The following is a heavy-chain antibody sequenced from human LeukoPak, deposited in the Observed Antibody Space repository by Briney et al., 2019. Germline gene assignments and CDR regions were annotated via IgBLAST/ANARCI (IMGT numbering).Heavy chain of an antibody. CDR3: AKDYDFWSGYSPS. D-gene: IGHD3-3*01. CDR2: INGGGT. CDR1: QFNFNKFG. Sequence: GGSLRLSCTTSQFNFNKFGMSWVRQAPGKGLEWVSSINGGGTQYADSVKGRFAISRDNSKNTLYLQMNSLRAEDTAVYYCAKDYDFWSGYSPSWGQGTLVTVSS. J-gene: IGHJ4*02. V-gene: IGHV3-23*01.